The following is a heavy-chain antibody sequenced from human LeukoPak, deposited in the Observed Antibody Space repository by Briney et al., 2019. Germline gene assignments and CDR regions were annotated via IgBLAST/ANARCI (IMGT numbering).Heavy chain of an antibody. J-gene: IGHJ4*02. D-gene: IGHD3-22*01. CDR2: ISSSSSYI. CDR3: AREIKYYYDSSGYLRFDY. Sequence: GGSLRLSCAASGFTFSSYSMNWVRQAPGKGLEWVSSISSSSSYIYYADSVKGRFTISRDKAKNSLYLQMNSLRAEDTAVYYCAREIKYYYDSSGYLRFDYWGQGTLVTVSS. V-gene: IGHV3-21*01. CDR1: GFTFSSYS.